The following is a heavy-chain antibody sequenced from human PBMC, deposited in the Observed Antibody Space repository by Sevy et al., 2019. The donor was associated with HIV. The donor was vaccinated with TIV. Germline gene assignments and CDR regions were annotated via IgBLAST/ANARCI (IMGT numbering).Heavy chain of an antibody. D-gene: IGHD3-22*01. CDR2: FDPEDDET. Sequence: ASVKVSCKVSGDTLNVLSMHWVRQAPGKGLEWMATFDPEDDETFYAQKFQGRVTLTEDTSTGTAYMGLSSLRSEDTALYFCATTKDYYDSSGYPFHDWGQGTLVTVSS. V-gene: IGHV1-24*01. CDR1: GDTLNVLS. CDR3: ATTKDYYDSSGYPFHD. J-gene: IGHJ4*02.